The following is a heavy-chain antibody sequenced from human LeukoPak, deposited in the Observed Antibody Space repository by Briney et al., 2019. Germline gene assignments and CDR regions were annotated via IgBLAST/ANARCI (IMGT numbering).Heavy chain of an antibody. CDR2: IYTSGST. CDR3: ARSEFYDFWSGYKLNAFDI. Sequence: SETLSLTXTVSGGSISSYYWSWIRQPAGKGLEWIGRIYTSGSTNYNPSLKSRVTMSVDTSKNQFSLKLSSVTAADTAVYYCARSEFYDFWSGYKLNAFDIWGQGTMVTVSS. J-gene: IGHJ3*02. V-gene: IGHV4-4*07. CDR1: GGSISSYY. D-gene: IGHD3-3*01.